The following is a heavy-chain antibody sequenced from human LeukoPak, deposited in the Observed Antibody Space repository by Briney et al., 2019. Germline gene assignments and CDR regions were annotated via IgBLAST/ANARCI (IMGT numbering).Heavy chain of an antibody. CDR2: MNPNSGNT. J-gene: IGHJ6*03. CDR1: GYTFTSYD. Sequence: GASVKVSCKASGYTFTSYDINWVRQAPGQGLEWMGWMNPNSGNTGYAQKFQGRVTMTRNTSISTAYMELSSLRSEDTAVYYCARLYGDSDFYYYYMDVWGKGTTVTVSS. V-gene: IGHV1-8*01. CDR3: ARLYGDSDFYYYYMDV. D-gene: IGHD4-17*01.